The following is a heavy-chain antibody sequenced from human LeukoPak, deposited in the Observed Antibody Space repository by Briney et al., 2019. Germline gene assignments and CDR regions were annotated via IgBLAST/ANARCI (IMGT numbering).Heavy chain of an antibody. V-gene: IGHV3-48*04. J-gene: IGHJ4*02. CDR1: GFTFSSYS. Sequence: GGSLRLSCAASGFTFSSYSMNWVRQAPGKGLEWVSYISSGSSTIYYADSVKGRFTISRDNAKKSLYLQMNSLRAEDTAVYYWAKDVCGGDCYSPPEFDYGGQGPLVPVSS. CDR2: ISSGSSTI. D-gene: IGHD2-21*02. CDR3: AKDVCGGDCYSPPEFDY.